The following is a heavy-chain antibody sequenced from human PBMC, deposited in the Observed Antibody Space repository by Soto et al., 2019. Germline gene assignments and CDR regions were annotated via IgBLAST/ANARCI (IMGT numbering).Heavy chain of an antibody. J-gene: IGHJ5*02. CDR1: GGSISSSSYY. Sequence: SETLSLTCTVSGGSISSSSYYWGWIRQPPGKGLEWIGSIYYGGSTYYNPSLKSRVTISVDTSKNQFSLKLSSVTAADTAVYYCAIMVRGGNYNWFDPWGQGTLVTVSS. CDR2: IYYGGST. V-gene: IGHV4-39*01. CDR3: AIMVRGGNYNWFDP. D-gene: IGHD3-10*01.